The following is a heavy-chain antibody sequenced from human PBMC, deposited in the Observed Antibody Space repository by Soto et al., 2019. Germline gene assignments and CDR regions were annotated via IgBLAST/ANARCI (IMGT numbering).Heavy chain of an antibody. D-gene: IGHD3-10*01. J-gene: IGHJ6*04. CDR1: GFTFSSYG. CDR3: ALSQEGRVRGVIISVAPLDV. Sequence: HPGGSXXXXCAASGFTFSSYGMHWVRQAPGKGLEWVAVISYDGSNKYYADSVKGRFTISRDNSKNTLYLQMNSLRAEDTAVYYCALSQEGRVRGVIISVAPLDVWGKGITVTVSS. V-gene: IGHV3-30*03. CDR2: ISYDGSNK.